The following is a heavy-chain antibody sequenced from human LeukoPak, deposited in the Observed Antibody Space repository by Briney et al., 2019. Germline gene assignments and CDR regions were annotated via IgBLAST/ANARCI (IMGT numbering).Heavy chain of an antibody. Sequence: SETLSLTCTVSGGSISSSSYYWGWIRQPPGKGLEWIGSIYYSGSTYYNPSLKSRVTISVDTPKNQFSLKLSSVTAADTAVYYCLARGRIAAAGTNYYYMDVWGKGTTVTVSS. V-gene: IGHV4-39*01. CDR3: LARGRIAAAGTNYYYMDV. CDR1: GGSISSSSYY. D-gene: IGHD6-13*01. J-gene: IGHJ6*03. CDR2: IYYSGST.